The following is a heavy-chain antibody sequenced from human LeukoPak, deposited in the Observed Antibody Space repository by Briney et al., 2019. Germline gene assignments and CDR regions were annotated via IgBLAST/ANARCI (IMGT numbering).Heavy chain of an antibody. Sequence: ASVKVSCKASGYTFTGYYMHWVRQAPGQGLEWMGWINPNSGGTNYAQKFQGRVTMTRDTSISTAYMELSRLRSDDTAVYYCAREMDSSSSFDYWGQGTLVTVSS. CDR2: INPNSGGT. J-gene: IGHJ4*02. V-gene: IGHV1-2*02. CDR1: GYTFTGYY. CDR3: AREMDSSSSFDY. D-gene: IGHD6-6*01.